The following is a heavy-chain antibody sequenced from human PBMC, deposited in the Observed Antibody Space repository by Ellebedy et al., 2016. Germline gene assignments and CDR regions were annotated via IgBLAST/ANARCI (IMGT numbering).Heavy chain of an antibody. Sequence: SVKVSXXASGGTFSSYAISWVRQAPGQGLEWMGGIIPIFGTSNYAQKFQGRVTITADESTSTAYMELSSLRSEDTAVYYCARGDYGDYVAYWGQGTLVTVSS. J-gene: IGHJ4*02. CDR1: GGTFSSYA. CDR2: IIPIFGTS. CDR3: ARGDYGDYVAY. V-gene: IGHV1-69*13. D-gene: IGHD4-17*01.